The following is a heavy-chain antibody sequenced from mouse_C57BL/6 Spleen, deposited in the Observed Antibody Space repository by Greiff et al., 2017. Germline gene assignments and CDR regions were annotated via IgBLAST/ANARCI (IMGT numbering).Heavy chain of an antibody. CDR1: GFTFSDYG. Sequence: EVKLVESGGGLVKPGGSLKLSCAASGFTFSDYGMHWVSQAPEQGLEWVAFISSGSSTIYYADTVKGRFTLSRENAKNTLFLQMTGLSSEDTAMYYCARAAYYARDYWGQGTSVTVSS. J-gene: IGHJ4*01. V-gene: IGHV5-17*01. CDR2: ISSGSSTI. CDR3: ARAAYYARDY.